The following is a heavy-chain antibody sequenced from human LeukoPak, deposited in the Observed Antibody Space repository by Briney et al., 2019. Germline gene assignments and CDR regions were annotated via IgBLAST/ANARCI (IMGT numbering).Heavy chain of an antibody. V-gene: IGHV4-4*07. J-gene: IGHJ2*01. CDR2: IFSNGNT. D-gene: IGHD3-3*01. CDR3: ARTTITIFGVATYGYFDL. CDR1: GGSIGTYS. Sequence: SETLSLTCSVSGGSIGTYSWSWLRQSAGKGLEWIGHIFSNGNTNYNPSLKSRVSMSIDTSNNQFSLNLNSVIAADTAVYYCARTTITIFGVATYGYFDLWGRGTLVTVSS.